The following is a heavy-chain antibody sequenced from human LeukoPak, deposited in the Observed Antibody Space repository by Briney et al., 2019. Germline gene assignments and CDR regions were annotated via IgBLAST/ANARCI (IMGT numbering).Heavy chain of an antibody. J-gene: IGHJ4*02. CDR1: GYTFTGYY. CDR3: ARGWVRQQLVLVY. Sequence: GASVTVSCKASGYTFTGYYMHWVRQAPGQGLEGMGWINPNSGGTNYAQKFQGRVTMTRDTSTSTAYMELSRLRSEDTAVYYCARGWVRQQLVLVYWGQGTLVTVSS. D-gene: IGHD6-13*01. CDR2: INPNSGGT. V-gene: IGHV1-2*02.